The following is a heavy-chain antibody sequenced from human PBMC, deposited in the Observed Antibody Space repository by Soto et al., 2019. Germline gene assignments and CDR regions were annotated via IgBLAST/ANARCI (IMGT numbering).Heavy chain of an antibody. CDR2: TYYRSKWYN. J-gene: IGHJ4*02. D-gene: IGHD4-17*01. CDR3: ARHKAGGDYSFDY. V-gene: IGHV6-1*01. Sequence: SQTLSLTCAISGDSVSSNIVAWNWIRQSPSRGLEWLGRTYYRSKWYNDYAVPVKSRITINPDTSKNQFSLQLNSVTPEDTAVYYCARHKAGGDYSFDYWGQGTLVTVSS. CDR1: GDSVSSNIVA.